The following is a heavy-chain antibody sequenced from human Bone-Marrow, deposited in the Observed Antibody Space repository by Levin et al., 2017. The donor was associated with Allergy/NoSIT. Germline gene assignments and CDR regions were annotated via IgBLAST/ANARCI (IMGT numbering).Heavy chain of an antibody. Sequence: KISCQASGGTFSSYTISWVRQAPGQGLEWMGRIIPIVGVTNYAQKFQGRVPISADISTSTAYMDLSTLRSEDTAVYYCAREQYYYDTSGYFDYWGQGTLVTVSS. CDR3: AREQYYYDTSGYFDY. V-gene: IGHV1-69*04. D-gene: IGHD3-22*01. CDR2: IIPIVGVT. CDR1: GGTFSSYT. J-gene: IGHJ4*02.